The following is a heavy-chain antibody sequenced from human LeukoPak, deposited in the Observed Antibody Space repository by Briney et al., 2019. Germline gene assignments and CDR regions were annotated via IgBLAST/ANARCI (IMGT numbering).Heavy chain of an antibody. V-gene: IGHV4-34*01. CDR2: ITHSGST. J-gene: IGHJ4*02. Sequence: SETLSLTCAVYGESFSGYYWSWIRQPPGKGLEWIGEITHSGSTNYNPSLKSRFAMSVDTSKNQFSLKLNSVTAADSAVYYCASQYCSNTSCYTFLDYWGQGALVTVS. D-gene: IGHD2-2*02. CDR3: ASQYCSNTSCYTFLDY. CDR1: GESFSGYY.